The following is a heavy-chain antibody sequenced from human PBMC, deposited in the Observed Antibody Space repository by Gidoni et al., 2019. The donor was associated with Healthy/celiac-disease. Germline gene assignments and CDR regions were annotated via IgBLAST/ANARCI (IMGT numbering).Heavy chain of an antibody. J-gene: IGHJ5*02. CDR1: GYTFTSYA. D-gene: IGHD1-7*01. V-gene: IGHV1-3*01. Sequence: QVQLVQSGAEVKKPGASVKVSCKASGYTFTSYAMHWVRQAPGQRLEWMGWINAGNGNTKYSQKFQGRVTITRDTSASTAYMELSSLRSEDTAVYYCARYNWNYKLGAWFDPWGQGTLVTVSS. CDR2: INAGNGNT. CDR3: ARYNWNYKLGAWFDP.